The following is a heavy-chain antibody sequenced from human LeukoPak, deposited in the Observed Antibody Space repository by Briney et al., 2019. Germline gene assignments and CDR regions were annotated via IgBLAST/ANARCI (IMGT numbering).Heavy chain of an antibody. CDR2: IYYSGST. CDR3: ARYSNYQMFDY. CDR1: VRSISSYY. D-gene: IGHD4-11*01. J-gene: IGHJ4*02. V-gene: IGHV4-59*01. Sequence: PSETLSLTCTVSVRSISSYYWSWIRQPPGKGVEWIGYIYYSGSTNYNPSLKSRVTISVDTSKNQFSLKLSSVTAADTAVYYCARYSNYQMFDYWGQGTLVTVSS.